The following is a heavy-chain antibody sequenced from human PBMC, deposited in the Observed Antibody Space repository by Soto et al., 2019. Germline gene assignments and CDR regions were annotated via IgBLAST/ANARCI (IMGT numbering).Heavy chain of an antibody. CDR2: ISYDGSNK. CDR3: AKVLDSSSWYIPYYYYYGMDV. J-gene: IGHJ6*02. Sequence: QVQLVESGGGVVQPGRSLRLSCAASGFTFSSYGMHWVRQAPGKGLEWVAVISYDGSNKYYADSVKGRFTISRDNSKNTLYLQMNSLRAEDTAVYYCAKVLDSSSWYIPYYYYYGMDVWGQGTTVTVSS. D-gene: IGHD6-13*01. CDR1: GFTFSSYG. V-gene: IGHV3-30*18.